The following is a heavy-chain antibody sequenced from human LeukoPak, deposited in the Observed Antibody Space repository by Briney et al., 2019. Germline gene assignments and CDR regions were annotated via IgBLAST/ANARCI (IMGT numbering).Heavy chain of an antibody. CDR3: ARDRYWNSGSLYYYYYMDV. J-gene: IGHJ6*03. CDR2: ISGSGGST. Sequence: GSLRLSCAASGFTFSSYAMSWVRQAPGKGLEWVSAISGSGGSTYYADSVKGRFTISRDNSKNTLYLQMNSLRAEETAVYYCARDRYWNSGSLYYYYYMDVWGKGTTVTVSS. D-gene: IGHD1-7*01. CDR1: GFTFSSYA. V-gene: IGHV3-23*01.